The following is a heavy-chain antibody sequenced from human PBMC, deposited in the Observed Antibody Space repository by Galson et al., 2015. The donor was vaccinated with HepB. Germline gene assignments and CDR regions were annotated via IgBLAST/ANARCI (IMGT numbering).Heavy chain of an antibody. Sequence: SLRLSCAASRFTFSNAWMSWVRQAPGKGLEWVGRIKSKTDGGTTDYAAPVKGRFTISRDDSKNTLYLQMNSLKTEDTAVYYCTTNDSPYYYDSSGYYYVAIYYFDYWGQGTLVTVSS. CDR1: RFTFSNAW. CDR2: IKSKTDGGTT. J-gene: IGHJ4*02. D-gene: IGHD3-22*01. V-gene: IGHV3-15*01. CDR3: TTNDSPYYYDSSGYYYVAIYYFDY.